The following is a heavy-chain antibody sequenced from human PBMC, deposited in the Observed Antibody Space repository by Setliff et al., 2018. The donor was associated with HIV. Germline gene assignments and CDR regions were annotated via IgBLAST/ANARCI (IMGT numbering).Heavy chain of an antibody. D-gene: IGHD5-12*01. CDR1: GFSFNISW. CDR2: INRDGSST. Sequence: GGSLRLSCAASGFSFNISWMHWVRQAPGEGLMWVSHINRDGSSTTYADSVKDRFTISRDNAKNTLYLQMNSLRAEDTGVYYCHSGYDTEEQSYFDYWGQGALVTVSS. V-gene: IGHV3-74*01. CDR3: HSGYDTEEQSYFDY. J-gene: IGHJ4*02.